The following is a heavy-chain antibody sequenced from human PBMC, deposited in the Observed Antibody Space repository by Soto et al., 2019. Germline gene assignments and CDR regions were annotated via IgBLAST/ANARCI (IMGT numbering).Heavy chain of an antibody. D-gene: IGHD3-22*01. CDR1: GGTFSSYT. CDR3: ARDRLRGYDSSGFYS. CDR2: INPSDGNR. Sequence: ASVKVSCKASGGTFSSYTISWVRQAPGQGLEWMGWINPSDGNRNFAQKFEDRVTMTTATSTDTAFLELRSLKSDDTAIYYCARDRLRGYDSSGFYSWGQGTMVTVSS. V-gene: IGHV1-18*01. J-gene: IGHJ4*02.